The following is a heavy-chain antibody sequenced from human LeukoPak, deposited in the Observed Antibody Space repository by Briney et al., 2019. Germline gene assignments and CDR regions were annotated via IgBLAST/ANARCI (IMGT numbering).Heavy chain of an antibody. J-gene: IGHJ3*02. D-gene: IGHD2-2*01. V-gene: IGHV3-21*01. CDR1: GFTFSSYS. CDR2: ISSSSSYI. Sequence: PGGSLRLSCAASGFTFSSYSMNWVRQAPGKGLEWVSSISSSSSYIYYADSVKGRFTISRDNAKNSLYLQMNSLRAEDTAVYYCANLGYQLLSSVWWGPTFDAFDIWGQGTMVTVSS. CDR3: ANLGYQLLSSVWWGPTFDAFDI.